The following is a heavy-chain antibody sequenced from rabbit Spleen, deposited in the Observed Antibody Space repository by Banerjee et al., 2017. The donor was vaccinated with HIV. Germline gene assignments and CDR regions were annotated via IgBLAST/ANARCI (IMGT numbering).Heavy chain of an antibody. CDR3: ARGEHFSVGFSAFAIYLDL. D-gene: IGHD6-1*01. CDR1: GVSFSISSY. V-gene: IGHV1S40*01. CDR2: IDAGSSGFT. J-gene: IGHJ4*01. Sequence: QSLEESGGDLVKPGASLTLTCTASGVSFSISSYMCWVRQAPGKGLEWIACIDAGSSGFTYFATWAKGRFTISKTSSTTVTLQMTRLTAADTATYFCARGEHFSVGFSAFAIYLDLWGPGTLVTVS.